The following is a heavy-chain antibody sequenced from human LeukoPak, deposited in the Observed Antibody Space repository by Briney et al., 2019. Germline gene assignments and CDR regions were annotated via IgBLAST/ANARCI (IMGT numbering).Heavy chain of an antibody. D-gene: IGHD6-13*01. CDR2: ISHDGTVT. Sequence: GRSLRLSCEASGFTFSSYGMQWVRQAPGMGPEWVSVISHDGTVTHYADSVKGRFTISRDSSTNTLYLQMDSLRTEDTAVYYCAKEGSQYASSWFDYWGQGTLVTVSS. V-gene: IGHV3-30*18. CDR3: AKEGSQYASSWFDY. CDR1: GFTFSSYG. J-gene: IGHJ4*02.